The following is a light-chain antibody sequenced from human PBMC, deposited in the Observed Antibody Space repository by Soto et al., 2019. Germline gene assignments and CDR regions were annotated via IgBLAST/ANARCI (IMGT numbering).Light chain of an antibody. V-gene: IGLV2-11*01. J-gene: IGLJ1*01. Sequence: QSVLTQPRSVSVSPGQSVTSSCTGTSSDVGGYNYVSWYQHHPGKAPKLMIYDVTKRPSGVRDRFSASKSGNTASLTISGLQAEDEADYYCCSYAGSYTYVFGTGTKVTVL. CDR1: SSDVGGYNY. CDR2: DVT. CDR3: CSYAGSYTYV.